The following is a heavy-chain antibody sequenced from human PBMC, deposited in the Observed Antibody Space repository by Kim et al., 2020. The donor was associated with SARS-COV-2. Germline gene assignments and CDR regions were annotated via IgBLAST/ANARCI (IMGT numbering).Heavy chain of an antibody. J-gene: IGHJ4*02. V-gene: IGHV4-4*02. D-gene: IGHD2-15*01. CDR3: ARTLGYCSGGSCYFDS. Sequence: PSLRGRVTMSVDKSRNQFSLKVTSVTAADTAVYYCARTLGYCSGGSCYFDSWGQGSLVTVSS.